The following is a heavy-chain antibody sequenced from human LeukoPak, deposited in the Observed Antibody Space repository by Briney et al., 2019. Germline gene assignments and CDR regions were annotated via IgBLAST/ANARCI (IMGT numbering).Heavy chain of an antibody. J-gene: IGHJ4*02. V-gene: IGHV3-23*01. CDR3: AKGEYYYDSSGHFDY. D-gene: IGHD3-22*01. Sequence: PGGPLRLSCAASGFTFSSYAMSWVRQAPGKGLEWVSAISGSGGSTYYADSVKGRFTISRDNSKNTLYLQMNSLRAEDTAVYYCAKGEYYYDSSGHFDYWGQGTLVTVSS. CDR2: ISGSGGST. CDR1: GFTFSSYA.